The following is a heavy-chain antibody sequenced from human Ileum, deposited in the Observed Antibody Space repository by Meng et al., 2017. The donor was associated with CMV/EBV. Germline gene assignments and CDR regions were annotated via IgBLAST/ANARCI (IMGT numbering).Heavy chain of an antibody. CDR1: GFTFHDYA. V-gene: IGHV3-74*01. J-gene: IGHJ6*02. Sequence: GGSLRLSCAASGFTFHDYAMHWVRQAPGKGLVWVSRINSDGSNTNYADSVKGRFTISRDNAKNTLYLQMSSLRAEDTAVYYCARDQSGYYTLGGGMDVWGQGTTVTVSS. D-gene: IGHD3-3*01. CDR3: ARDQSGYYTLGGGMDV. CDR2: INSDGSNT.